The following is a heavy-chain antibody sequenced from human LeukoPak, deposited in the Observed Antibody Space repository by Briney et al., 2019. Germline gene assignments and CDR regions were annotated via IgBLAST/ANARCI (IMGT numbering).Heavy chain of an antibody. V-gene: IGHV4-34*01. CDR1: GGSFSGYY. Sequence: SETLSLTCAAYGGSFSGYYWSWIRQPPGKGLEWIGEINHSGSTNYNPSLKSRVTISVDTSKNQFSLKLSSVTAADTAVYYCARAYCSGGSCYTGSFDYWGQGTLVTVSS. CDR2: INHSGST. J-gene: IGHJ4*02. D-gene: IGHD2-15*01. CDR3: ARAYCSGGSCYTGSFDY.